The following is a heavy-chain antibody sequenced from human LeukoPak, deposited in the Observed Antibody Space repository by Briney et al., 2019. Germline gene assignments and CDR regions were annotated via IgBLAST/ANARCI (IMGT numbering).Heavy chain of an antibody. CDR1: GFTFSDYS. Sequence: GRSLRLSCAASGFTFSDYSVHWVRQAPGKGPEWVAVISNNGNDKYYGDSVKGRFTISRDNSKNTMYLQMNSLRVEDTAVYYCAKDSGGGNYIAEKDYWGQGTLVTVSS. D-gene: IGHD1-26*01. V-gene: IGHV3-30*18. CDR2: ISNNGNDK. CDR3: AKDSGGGNYIAEKDY. J-gene: IGHJ4*02.